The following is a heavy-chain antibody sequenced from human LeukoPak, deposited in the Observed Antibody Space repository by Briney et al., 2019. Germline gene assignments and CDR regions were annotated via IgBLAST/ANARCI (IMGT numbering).Heavy chain of an antibody. D-gene: IGHD3-3*01. Sequence: GASVKVSCKASGYTFTSYGISWVRQAPGQGLEWMGWISAYNGNTNYAQKLQGRVTMTTDTSTSTAYMELRSLRSDDTAVYYCARVFGTVADPWDSDYWGQGTLVTVSS. CDR1: GYTFTSYG. CDR2: ISAYNGNT. CDR3: ARVFGTVADPWDSDY. J-gene: IGHJ4*02. V-gene: IGHV1-18*01.